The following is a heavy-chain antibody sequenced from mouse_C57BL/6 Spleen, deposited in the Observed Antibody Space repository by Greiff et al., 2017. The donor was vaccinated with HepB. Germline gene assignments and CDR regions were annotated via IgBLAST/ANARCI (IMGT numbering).Heavy chain of an antibody. CDR1: GYTFTSYW. V-gene: IGHV1-64*01. Sequence: QVQLQQSGAELVKPGASVKLSCKASGYTFTSYWMHWVKQRPGQGLEWIGMIHPNSGSTNYNEKFKSKATLTVDKSSSTAYMQLSSLTSEDSAVYYCASPLSYGSSPDYWGQGTTLTVSS. J-gene: IGHJ2*01. D-gene: IGHD1-1*01. CDR2: IHPNSGST. CDR3: ASPLSYGSSPDY.